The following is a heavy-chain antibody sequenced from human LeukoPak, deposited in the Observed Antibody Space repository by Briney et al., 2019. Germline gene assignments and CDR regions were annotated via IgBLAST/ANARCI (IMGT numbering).Heavy chain of an antibody. J-gene: IGHJ4*02. D-gene: IGHD3-10*01. CDR2: ISSSSSYI. V-gene: IGHV3-21*01. Sequence: GGSLRLSCAASGFTFSSYSMNWVRQAPGKGLEWVSSISSSSSYIYYADSVKGRFTISRDNAKNSLYLQVNSLRAEDTAVYYCARAYYGSGSYYVDYWGQGTLVTVSS. CDR1: GFTFSSYS. CDR3: ARAYYGSGSYYVDY.